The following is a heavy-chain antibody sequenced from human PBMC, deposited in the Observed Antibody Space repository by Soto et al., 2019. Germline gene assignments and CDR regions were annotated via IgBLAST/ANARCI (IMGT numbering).Heavy chain of an antibody. V-gene: IGHV4-59*01. CDR2: IYYSGST. J-gene: IGHJ5*02. CDR1: GGSISSYY. D-gene: IGHD6-13*01. CDR3: ARSAGKVCDWFDP. Sequence: SETVSLTCTVSGGSISSYYWSWMRQAPGKGLEWIGDIYYSGSTNYNPSLKSRVTISVDTCKNQFSLKLSSVTAAETAVYYCARSAGKVCDWFDPWDQGTRVPVSS.